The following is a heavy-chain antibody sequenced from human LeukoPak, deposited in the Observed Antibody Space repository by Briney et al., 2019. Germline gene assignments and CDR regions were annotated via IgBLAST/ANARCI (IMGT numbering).Heavy chain of an antibody. Sequence: GGSLRLSCGASGFTFSSHAMSWVRQAPGKGLEWVSGISGSGGKTYYADSVKGRFTISRDNSKNSVYLQLNSLRAEDTAVYYCAKGERGYYEQIEEWGQGTLVTVSS. V-gene: IGHV3-23*01. D-gene: IGHD3-3*01. CDR3: AKGERGYYEQIEE. CDR2: ISGSGGKT. J-gene: IGHJ4*02. CDR1: GFTFSSHA.